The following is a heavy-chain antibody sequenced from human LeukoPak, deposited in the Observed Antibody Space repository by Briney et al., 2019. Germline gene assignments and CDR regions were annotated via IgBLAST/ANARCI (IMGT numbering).Heavy chain of an antibody. V-gene: IGHV4-59*01. CDR1: GGAISSYY. J-gene: IGHJ5*02. D-gene: IGHD3-3*01. CDR2: IYYSGST. CDR3: ARRVYDFWSGYYTFDSRFDP. Sequence: SEALSLTCTVSGGAISSYYWSWIRQPPGKGLEWIGYIYYSGSTNYNPSLKSRVTISVDTSKNQFSLKLSSVTAADTAVYYCARRVYDFWSGYYTFDSRFDPWGQGTLVTVSS.